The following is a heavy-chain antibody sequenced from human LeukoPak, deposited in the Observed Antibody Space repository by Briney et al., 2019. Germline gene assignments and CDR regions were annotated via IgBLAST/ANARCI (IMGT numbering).Heavy chain of an antibody. Sequence: ASVKVSCKPSGYTFTSYDINWVPQAPGQGLEWMSWMIANSGNTGYAQKFQGRVTMTRNTSIRTGFREGSSVRSEDAAVYYCARGGVRGGNWFDPWGQGTLVIVSS. V-gene: IGHV1-8*01. CDR1: GYTFTSYD. CDR3: ARGGVRGGNWFDP. J-gene: IGHJ5*02. D-gene: IGHD3-10*01. CDR2: MIANSGNT.